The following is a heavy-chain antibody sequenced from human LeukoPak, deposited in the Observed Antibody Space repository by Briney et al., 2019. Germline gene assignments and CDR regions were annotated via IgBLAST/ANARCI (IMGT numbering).Heavy chain of an antibody. CDR2: IYTDNT. J-gene: IGHJ4*02. D-gene: IGHD4/OR15-4a*01. Sequence: GGSLRLSCTVSGFIVSSNSMSWVRQAPGKGLEWVSFIYTDNTHYSDSVKGRFTISRDNSKNTLYLQMNSLRAEDTAVYYCARRAGAYSHPYDYWGQGTLVTVSS. CDR1: GFIVSSNS. V-gene: IGHV3-53*01. CDR3: ARRAGAYSHPYDY.